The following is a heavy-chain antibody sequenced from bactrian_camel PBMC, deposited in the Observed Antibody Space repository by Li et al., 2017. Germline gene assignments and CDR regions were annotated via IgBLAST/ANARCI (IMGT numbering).Heavy chain of an antibody. CDR1: RTTQQTDC. CDR3: AADAPWYSGACRYNF. J-gene: IGHJ4*01. CDR2: ICTGGAGT. D-gene: IGHD1*01. V-gene: IGHV3S1*01. Sequence: QLVESGEGQVEAGRSLRLSCAISRTTQQTDCVGWFRQAPGEEREGVAAICTGGAGTHYADSVKGRFTISKDNDKNTLYLQMNMLKPEDTAMYFCAADAPWYSGACRYNFLSQGTQVTVS.